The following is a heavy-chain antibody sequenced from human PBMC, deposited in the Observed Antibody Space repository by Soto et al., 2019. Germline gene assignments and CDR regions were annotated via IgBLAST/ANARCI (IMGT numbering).Heavy chain of an antibody. J-gene: IGHJ6*02. V-gene: IGHV1-69*13. CDR3: ASHSGSSPEGRYYYGMHV. CDR1: GYTFSSYA. CDR2: IIPIFGTA. D-gene: IGHD1-26*01. Sequence: ASVKVSCKASGYTFSSYAISWVRQDPGQGLKWMGGIIPIFGTADYAQKFQGRVTITADESTSTAYMELSSLRSEDTAVYYSASHSGSSPEGRYYYGMHVWGQGTTVTVS.